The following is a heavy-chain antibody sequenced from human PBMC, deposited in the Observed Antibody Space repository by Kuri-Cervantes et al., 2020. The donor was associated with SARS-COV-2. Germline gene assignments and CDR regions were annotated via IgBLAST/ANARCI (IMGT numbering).Heavy chain of an antibody. Sequence: SETLSLTCTVSGGSISSYYWSWIRQPPGKGLEWIGSIYYSGSTNYNPSLKSRVTISVDTSKNQFSLKLSSVTAADTAVYYCARGRLGSSSWYQYYYMDVWGKGTTVTVSS. CDR1: GGSISSYY. V-gene: IGHV4-59*01. J-gene: IGHJ6*03. D-gene: IGHD6-13*01. CDR3: ARGRLGSSSWYQYYYMDV. CDR2: IYYSGST.